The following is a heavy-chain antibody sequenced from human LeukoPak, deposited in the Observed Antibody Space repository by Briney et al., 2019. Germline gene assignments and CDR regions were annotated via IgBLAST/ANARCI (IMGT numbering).Heavy chain of an antibody. D-gene: IGHD1-26*01. Sequence: PSETLSLTCTVSGGSISSYYWSWVRQPPGEGLECIGYIYSSGSTNYNPSLKSRVTISVDASNNQFSLKLSSVTAADTAVYYCATWLVVGVYWGQGTLVTVSS. CDR3: ATWLVVGVY. CDR2: IYSSGST. CDR1: GGSISSYY. J-gene: IGHJ4*02. V-gene: IGHV4-59*12.